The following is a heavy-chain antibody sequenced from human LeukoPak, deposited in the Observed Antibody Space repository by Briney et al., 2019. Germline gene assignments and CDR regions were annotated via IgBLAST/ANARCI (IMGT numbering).Heavy chain of an antibody. CDR1: GSTLTGYY. V-gene: IGHV1-2*02. CDR3: VSAWDGYSSGWYRFDY. J-gene: IGHJ4*02. D-gene: IGHD6-13*01. Sequence: GASVKASCKASGSTLTGYYMPWLRQAPGQGLEWMGWINPNSGGTNYAQKFQGRVTMTRDTSISTAYMELSRLRSDDTAVYYCVSAWDGYSSGWYRFDYWGQGTLVTVSS. CDR2: INPNSGGT.